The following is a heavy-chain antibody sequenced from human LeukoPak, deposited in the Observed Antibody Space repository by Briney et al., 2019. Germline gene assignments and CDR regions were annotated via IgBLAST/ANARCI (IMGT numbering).Heavy chain of an antibody. CDR2: IIPIFGTA. Sequence: GASVKVSCKASGGTFSSYAISWVRQAPGQGLEWMGRIIPIFGTANYAQKFQGRVTITTDESTSTAYMELSSLRSDDTAVYYCARGYCSSTSCYTEYYYYYMDVWGKGTTVTVSS. J-gene: IGHJ6*03. CDR3: ARGYCSSTSCYTEYYYYYMDV. CDR1: GGTFSSYA. D-gene: IGHD2-2*02. V-gene: IGHV1-69*05.